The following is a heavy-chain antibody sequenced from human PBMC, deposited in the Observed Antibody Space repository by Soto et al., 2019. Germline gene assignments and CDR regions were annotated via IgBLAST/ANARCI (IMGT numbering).Heavy chain of an antibody. J-gene: IGHJ4*02. Sequence: ASETLSLTCAVYGGSFSGYYWSWIRQPPGKGLEWIGEINHSGSTNYNPSLKSRVTISVDTSKNQFSLKLSSVTAADTAVYYCAAPRPSIAARLGYWGQGTLVTVSS. CDR1: GGSFSGYY. CDR2: INHSGST. CDR3: AAPRPSIAARLGY. D-gene: IGHD6-6*01. V-gene: IGHV4-34*01.